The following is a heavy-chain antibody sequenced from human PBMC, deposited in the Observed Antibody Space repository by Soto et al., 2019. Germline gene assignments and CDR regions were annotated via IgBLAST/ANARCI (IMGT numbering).Heavy chain of an antibody. CDR1: GGSFSGYY. V-gene: IGHV4-34*01. D-gene: IGHD6-6*01. CDR3: ATQAPYSSSPYYYYYLDV. CDR2: INHTGST. Sequence: SETLSLTCAVDGGSFSGYYWSWIRQSPGKGLEWIGEINHTGSTNYNPSLKSRATISVDTSKNQFSLKLNSVTAADTAVYYCATQAPYSSSPYYYYYLDVWGKGTTVTVSS. J-gene: IGHJ6*03.